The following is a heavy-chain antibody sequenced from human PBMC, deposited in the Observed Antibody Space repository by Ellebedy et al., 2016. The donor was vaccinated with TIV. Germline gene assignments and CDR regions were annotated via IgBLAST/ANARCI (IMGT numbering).Heavy chain of an antibody. V-gene: IGHV1-2*04. CDR1: GYTFTGYY. CDR3: ARSGVLGRRRDGYNPNWFDP. Sequence: AASVKVSCKASGYTFTGYYMHWVRQAPGQGLEWMGWINPNSGGTNYAQKFQGWVTMTRDTSISTAYMELSRLRSDDTAVYYCARSGVLGRRRDGYNPNWFDPWGQGTLVTVSS. D-gene: IGHD5-24*01. J-gene: IGHJ5*02. CDR2: INPNSGGT.